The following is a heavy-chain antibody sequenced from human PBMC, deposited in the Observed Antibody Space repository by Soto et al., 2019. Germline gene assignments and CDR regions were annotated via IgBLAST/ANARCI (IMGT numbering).Heavy chain of an antibody. V-gene: IGHV3-23*01. CDR3: ANDYYYGSRSYYKDY. Sequence: GGSLRLSCAASGFTFSSYVMNWVRQAPGKGLEWVSGISGSGGSTYYADSVRGRFTISRDNSKNTLFLQMNSLRVEDTAVYYCANDYYYGSRSYYKDYCGQGTMVTVYS. CDR2: ISGSGGST. CDR1: GFTFSSYV. D-gene: IGHD3-10*01. J-gene: IGHJ4*02.